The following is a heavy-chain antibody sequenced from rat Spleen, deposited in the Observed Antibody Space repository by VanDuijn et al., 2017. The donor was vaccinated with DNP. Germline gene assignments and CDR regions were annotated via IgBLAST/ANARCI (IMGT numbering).Heavy chain of an antibody. J-gene: IGHJ3*01. Sequence: EVQLVETGGGLVQPGRSLKLSCVASGFTFSSYWMGWVRQAPGRGLEWLGEINEHSTIMNYIPFLRDKISFSRDNAQNTLYLQMSELGSEDTGIYYCVTRGDPYDNWFAYWGQGTLVTVSS. V-gene: IGHV4-2*01. D-gene: IGHD4-2*01. CDR1: GFTFSSYW. CDR2: INEHSTIM. CDR3: VTRGDPYDNWFAY.